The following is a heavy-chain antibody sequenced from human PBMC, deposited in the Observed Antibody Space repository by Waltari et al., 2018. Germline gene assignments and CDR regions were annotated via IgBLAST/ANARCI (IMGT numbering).Heavy chain of an antibody. D-gene: IGHD2-21*02. CDR3: ARDNDYYFDY. Sequence: EVQLVESGGGLVQPGESLRLSCAASGFTFSTSSMNWVRQAAGKVLEWVSYISSSSSTIYYADSVKGRFTFSRDNTKNSLYLQMNSLRAEDTAVYYCARDNDYYFDYWGQGTLVTVSS. J-gene: IGHJ4*02. V-gene: IGHV3-48*04. CDR1: GFTFSTSS. CDR2: ISSSSSTI.